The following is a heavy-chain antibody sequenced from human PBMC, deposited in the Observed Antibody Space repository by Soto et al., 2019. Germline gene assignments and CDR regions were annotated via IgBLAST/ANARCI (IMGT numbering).Heavy chain of an antibody. D-gene: IGHD3-3*01. CDR2: TVVGSGNT. J-gene: IGHJ6*02. CDR1: GFTFTSSA. CDR3: ARYVLRFLDGMDV. V-gene: IGHV1-58*02. Sequence: SVKVSCKASGFTFTSSAMQWVRQARGQRLEWIGWTVVGSGNTNYAQKFQERVTITRDMSTSTAYMELSSLRSEDTAVYYCARYVLRFLDGMDVWGQGTTVTVSS.